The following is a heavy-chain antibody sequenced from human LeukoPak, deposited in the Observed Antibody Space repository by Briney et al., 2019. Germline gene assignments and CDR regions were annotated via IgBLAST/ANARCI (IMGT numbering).Heavy chain of an antibody. D-gene: IGHD3-10*01. J-gene: IGHJ3*02. Sequence: SVKVSCKASGGTFSSYAISWVRQAPGQGLEWMGGIIPIFGTANYAQKFQGRVTITADESTSTAYMELSSLRSEDTAVYYCAVHLTAAHYGSGSYYSPPGAFDIWGQGTMVTVSS. CDR1: GGTFSSYA. V-gene: IGHV1-69*13. CDR3: AVHLTAAHYGSGSYYSPPGAFDI. CDR2: IIPIFGTA.